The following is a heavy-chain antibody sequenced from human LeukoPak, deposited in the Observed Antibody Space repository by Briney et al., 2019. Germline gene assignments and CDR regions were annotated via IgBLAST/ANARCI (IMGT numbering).Heavy chain of an antibody. V-gene: IGHV1-69*01. J-gene: IGHJ5*02. CDR3: ARAFDLGATGNWFDP. D-gene: IGHD1-26*01. Sequence: SSVKVSCXASGGTFSSYAISWVRQARGQGLEWVAGIIPIFGTANYAQKFQGRVTITADESTSTAYMELSSLRSEDTAVYYCARAFDLGATGNWFDPWGQGTLVTVSS. CDR2: IIPIFGTA. CDR1: GGTFSSYA.